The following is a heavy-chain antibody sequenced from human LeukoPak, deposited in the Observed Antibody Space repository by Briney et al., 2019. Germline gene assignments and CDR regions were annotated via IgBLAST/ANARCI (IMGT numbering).Heavy chain of an antibody. CDR1: GFTFSDYY. D-gene: IGHD1-7*01. J-gene: IGHJ3*02. Sequence: GVSLRLSCAASGFTFSDYYMGWIRQAPGKGLEGLSYISGSGTTMYYADSVKGRFTISRDNAKNSLDLQMNSLRAEDTAVYYCGRDFGLTGTKRSFDIWGQGTMVTVSS. V-gene: IGHV3-11*01. CDR2: ISGSGTTM. CDR3: GRDFGLTGTKRSFDI.